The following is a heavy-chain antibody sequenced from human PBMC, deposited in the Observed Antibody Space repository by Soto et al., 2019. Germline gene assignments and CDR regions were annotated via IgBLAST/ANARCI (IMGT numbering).Heavy chain of an antibody. J-gene: IGHJ3*02. CDR1: GFTFDDYA. CDR3: AKVRAENRYSDAFDI. V-gene: IGHV3-9*01. Sequence: GGSLRLSCAASGFTFDDYAMHWVRQAPGKGLEWVSGISWNSGSIGYADSVKGRFTISRDNAKNSLYLQMNSLRAEDTALYYCAKVRAENRYSDAFDIWGQGTMVTVSS. CDR2: ISWNSGSI. D-gene: IGHD2-15*01.